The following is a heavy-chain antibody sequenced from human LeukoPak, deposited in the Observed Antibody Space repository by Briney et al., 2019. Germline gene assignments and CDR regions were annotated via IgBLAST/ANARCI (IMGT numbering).Heavy chain of an antibody. D-gene: IGHD3-22*01. J-gene: IGHJ4*02. Sequence: PGGSLRLSCAASGFTFGSYAVSWVRQAPGKGLEWVSGISGSGDNTYYADSVKGRFTISRDNSKNTLYVQVNSLGTEDTAAYYCAKGSYYDSSGSFYFDYWGQGTLVTVSS. CDR2: ISGSGDNT. CDR3: AKGSYYDSSGSFYFDY. CDR1: GFTFGSYA. V-gene: IGHV3-23*01.